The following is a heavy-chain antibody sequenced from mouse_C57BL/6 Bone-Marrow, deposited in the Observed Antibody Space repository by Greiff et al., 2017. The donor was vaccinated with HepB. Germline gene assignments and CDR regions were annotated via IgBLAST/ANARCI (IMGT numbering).Heavy chain of an antibody. Sequence: EVNLVESGGGLVKPGGSLKLSCAASGFTFSSYTMSWVRQTPEKRLEWVATISGGGGNTYYPDSVKGRFTISRDNAKNTLYLQMSSLRSEDTALYYCARHTTTDFDYWGQGTTLTVSS. D-gene: IGHD1-1*01. CDR1: GFTFSSYT. J-gene: IGHJ2*01. CDR3: ARHTTTDFDY. CDR2: ISGGGGNT. V-gene: IGHV5-9*01.